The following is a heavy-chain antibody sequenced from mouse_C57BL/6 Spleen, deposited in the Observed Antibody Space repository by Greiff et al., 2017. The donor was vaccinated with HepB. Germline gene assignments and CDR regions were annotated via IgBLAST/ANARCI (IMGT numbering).Heavy chain of an antibody. V-gene: IGHV5-15*01. J-gene: IGHJ1*03. CDR3: ARRGDYYGSSRYWYFDV. Sequence: EVHLVESGGGLVQPGGSLKLSCAASGFTFSDYGMAWVRQAPRKGPEWVAFISNLAYSIYYADTVTGRFTISRENAKNTLYLEMSSLRSEDTAMYYCARRGDYYGSSRYWYFDVWGTGTTVTVSS. CDR1: GFTFSDYG. CDR2: ISNLAYSI. D-gene: IGHD1-1*01.